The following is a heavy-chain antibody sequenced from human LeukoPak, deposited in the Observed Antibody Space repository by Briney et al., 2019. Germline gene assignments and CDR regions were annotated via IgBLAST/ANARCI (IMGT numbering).Heavy chain of an antibody. J-gene: IGHJ4*02. CDR3: ATLLSWELPFDY. D-gene: IGHD1-26*01. V-gene: IGHV3-66*01. CDR1: EFSVGSNY. CDR2: IYSGGST. Sequence: PGGSLRLSCAASEFSVGSNYMTWVRQAPGKGLEWVSLIYSGGSTYYADSVKGRFTISRDNAKNSLYLQMNSLRAEDTAVYYCATLLSWELPFDYWGQGTLVTVSS.